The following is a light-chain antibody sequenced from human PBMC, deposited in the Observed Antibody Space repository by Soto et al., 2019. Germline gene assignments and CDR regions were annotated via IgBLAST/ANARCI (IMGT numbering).Light chain of an antibody. J-gene: IGLJ2*01. Sequence: QSVLTQPASVSGSPGQSITISCTGTSSDVGGYNYVSWYQQHPGKVPKLMIFDVSNRPSGVSNRFSGSKSGNTASLTISGLQAEDEADYYCSSYTSSSTSLVVFGGGIKLTVL. V-gene: IGLV2-14*01. CDR2: DVS. CDR1: SSDVGGYNY. CDR3: SSYTSSSTSLVV.